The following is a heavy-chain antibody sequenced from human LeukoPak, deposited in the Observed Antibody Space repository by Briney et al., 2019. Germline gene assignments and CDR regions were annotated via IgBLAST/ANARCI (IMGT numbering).Heavy chain of an antibody. Sequence: GASVKVSCKASGYTFTSYGISWVRQAPGQGLEWMGWISAYNGNTNHAQKLQGRVTMTTDTSTSTAYMELRSLRSDDTAVYYCAREREYSSSSDFDYWGQGTLVTVSS. CDR3: AREREYSSSSDFDY. CDR1: GYTFTSYG. J-gene: IGHJ4*02. CDR2: ISAYNGNT. D-gene: IGHD6-6*01. V-gene: IGHV1-18*01.